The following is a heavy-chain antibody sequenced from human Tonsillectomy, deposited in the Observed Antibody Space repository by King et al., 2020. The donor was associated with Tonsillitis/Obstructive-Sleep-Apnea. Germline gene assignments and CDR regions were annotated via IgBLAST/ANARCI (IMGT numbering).Heavy chain of an antibody. J-gene: IGHJ4*02. D-gene: IGHD4-23*01. Sequence: QLQESGPGLVKPSETLSLTCTVSGDSISSGSFFCGWLRPPSEEGLEWLGCFIYGGNPFSNPPLKCRLAISVDTSRNQFSLKVNSVTAADTAVYYCVREMSGGNPGGFWGQGTLVTVSS. CDR1: GDSISSGSFF. CDR3: VREMSGGNPGGF. CDR2: FIYGGNP. V-gene: IGHV4-39*02.